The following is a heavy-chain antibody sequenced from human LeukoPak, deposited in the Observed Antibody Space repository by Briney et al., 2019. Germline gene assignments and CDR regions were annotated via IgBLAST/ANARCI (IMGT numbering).Heavy chain of an antibody. Sequence: ASVKVSCKASGYTFTSYGISWVRQAPGQGLEWMGWISAYNGNTNYAQKLQGRVTMTTDTSTSTAYMELRSLRSDDTAVYYCVRESVVVTGEDYYYYGMDVWGQGTTVTVSS. CDR3: VRESVVVTGEDYYYYGMDV. J-gene: IGHJ6*02. V-gene: IGHV1-18*01. CDR2: ISAYNGNT. D-gene: IGHD3-22*01. CDR1: GYTFTSYG.